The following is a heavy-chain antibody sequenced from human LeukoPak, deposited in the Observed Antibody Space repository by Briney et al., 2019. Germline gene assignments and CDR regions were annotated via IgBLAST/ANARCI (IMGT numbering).Heavy chain of an antibody. J-gene: IGHJ2*01. D-gene: IGHD5-24*01. V-gene: IGHV3-30*18. CDR1: GFTFSRYG. Sequence: PGGSLRLSCAASGFTFSRYGMYWVRQAPGMGLEWVAIISYDGSNKYYADSVKGRFTISRDNSKNTLYLQMNSLRAEDTAIYYCAKTIPYWYFDLWGRGTLVTVSS. CDR3: AKTIPYWYFDL. CDR2: ISYDGSNK.